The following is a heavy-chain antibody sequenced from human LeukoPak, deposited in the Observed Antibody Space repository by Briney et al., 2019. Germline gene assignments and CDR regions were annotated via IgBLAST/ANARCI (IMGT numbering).Heavy chain of an antibody. CDR2: IYYSGST. CDR3: ARIYYYYYMDV. CDR1: GGSISSSTYY. J-gene: IGHJ6*03. V-gene: IGHV4-39*01. Sequence: SETLSLTCTVSGGSISSSTYYWGWIRQPPGKGLEWIGTIYYSGSTYYNPSLKSRVTISVDTSKNQFSLRLRSVTAADTAVYYCARIYYYYYMDVWGKGTTVTISS.